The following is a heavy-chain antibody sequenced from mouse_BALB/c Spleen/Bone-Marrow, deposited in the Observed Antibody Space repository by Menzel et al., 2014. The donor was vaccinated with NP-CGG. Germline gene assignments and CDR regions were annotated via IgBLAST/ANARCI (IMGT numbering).Heavy chain of an antibody. J-gene: IGHJ2*01. D-gene: IGHD4-1*01. CDR1: GYTFTGYY. CDR2: IYPGSGNS. Sequence: QVQLKDSGPELGKPGASVKISCKASGYTFTGYYVNWVKQKPGQGLEWIGWIYPGSGNSKYNEKFKGKATLTVDTSSSTAYMQLSSLTSEDTAVYFCSRNWFFDYWGQGTTLTVSS. CDR3: SRNWFFDY. V-gene: IGHV1-84*02.